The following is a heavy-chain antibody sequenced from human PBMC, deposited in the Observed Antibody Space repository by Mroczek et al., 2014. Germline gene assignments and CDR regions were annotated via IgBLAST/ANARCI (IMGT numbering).Heavy chain of an antibody. D-gene: IGHD6-13*01. CDR3: AKELGSSWMYYYYGMDV. CDR2: ISGSGGST. V-gene: IGHV3-23*01. J-gene: IGHJ6*02. Sequence: ESGGGLVQPGGSLRLSCAASGFTFSSYAMSWVRQAPGKGLEWVSAISGSGGSTYYADSVKGRFTISRDNSKNTLYLQMNSLRAEDTAVYYCAKELGSSWMYYYYGMDVWGQGTTVTVSS. CDR1: GFTFSSYA.